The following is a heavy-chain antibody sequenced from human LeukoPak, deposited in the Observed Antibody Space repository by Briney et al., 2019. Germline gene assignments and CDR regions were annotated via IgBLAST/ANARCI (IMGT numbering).Heavy chain of an antibody. Sequence: ASVKVSCKASGYTFTSYGISWVRLAPGQGIERMGWISAYNGNTNYAQKLQGRVTMTTDTSTSTAYMELRSLRSDDTAVYYCARDEGPLTGPDYWGQGTLVTVSS. CDR3: ARDEGPLTGPDY. V-gene: IGHV1-18*01. CDR1: GYTFTSYG. D-gene: IGHD3-9*01. J-gene: IGHJ4*02. CDR2: ISAYNGNT.